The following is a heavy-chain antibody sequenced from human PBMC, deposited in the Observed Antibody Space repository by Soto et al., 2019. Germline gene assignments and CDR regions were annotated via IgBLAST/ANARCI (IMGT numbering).Heavy chain of an antibody. CDR2: NSGSGGST. J-gene: IGHJ3*01. D-gene: IGHD3-3*01. CDR3: AKVGNTIFGVVRDAFDV. CDR1: GFTFRTYA. Sequence: GGSLRLSYESSGFTFRTYAVSWVRQAPGKGLEWVSANSGSGGSTYYADSVKGRFTISRDNSKNILYLQMNSLRAEDTAVYYCAKVGNTIFGVVRDAFDVWGQGT. V-gene: IGHV3-23*01.